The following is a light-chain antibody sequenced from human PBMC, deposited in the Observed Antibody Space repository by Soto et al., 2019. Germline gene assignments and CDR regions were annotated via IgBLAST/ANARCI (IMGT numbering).Light chain of an antibody. V-gene: IGKV1-33*01. J-gene: IGKJ5*01. Sequence: DIQMTQSPSSLSASVGDRVTITCQASQDISNFLNWYQQKPGKAPKLLIYEASNLESGVPSRFSGGGSGTDFTFTINSLQPEDVATYYCQQYDDLVPVTFGQGTRLEIK. CDR1: QDISNF. CDR2: EAS. CDR3: QQYDDLVPVT.